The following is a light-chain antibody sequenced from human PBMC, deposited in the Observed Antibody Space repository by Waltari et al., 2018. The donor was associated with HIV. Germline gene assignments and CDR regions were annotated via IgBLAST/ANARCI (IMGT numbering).Light chain of an antibody. CDR3: GTWDSSLSAGV. CDR2: DKN. V-gene: IGLV1-51*01. CDR1: SSNIGNNY. Sequence: QSVLTQPPSVSAAPGQTVTISCSESSSNIGNNYVSWYQQLPGTAPKLLIYDKNKRPSGIPDRFSGSKSGTSATLGITGLQTGDEADYYCGTWDSSLSAGVFGGGTKLTVL. J-gene: IGLJ3*02.